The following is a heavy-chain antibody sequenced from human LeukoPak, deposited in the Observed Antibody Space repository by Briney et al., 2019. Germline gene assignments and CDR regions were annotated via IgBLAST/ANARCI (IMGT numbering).Heavy chain of an antibody. V-gene: IGHV1-2*04. Sequence: GASVKVSCKASGYTFTGYYMHWVRQAPGQGLEWMGWINPNSGGTNYAQKFQGWVTMTRDTSISTAYMELSRLRSDDTAVYYCARGWAPGSSWLGGDYWGQGTLVTVSS. CDR3: ARGWAPGSSWLGGDY. D-gene: IGHD6-13*01. CDR2: INPNSGGT. J-gene: IGHJ4*02. CDR1: GYTFTGYY.